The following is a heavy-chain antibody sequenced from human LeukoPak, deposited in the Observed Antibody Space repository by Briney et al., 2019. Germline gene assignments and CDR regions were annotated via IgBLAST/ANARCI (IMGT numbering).Heavy chain of an antibody. CDR2: IIPILGIA. Sequence: SVKVSCKASGGTFSSYTISWVRQAPGQGLEWMGMIIPILGIANYAQKFQGRVTITADKSTSTAYMELSSLRSEDTAVYYCASALGSYYGSGSPTTYWGQGTLVTVSS. CDR1: GGTFSSYT. CDR3: ASALGSYYGSGSPTTY. J-gene: IGHJ4*02. D-gene: IGHD3-10*01. V-gene: IGHV1-69*02.